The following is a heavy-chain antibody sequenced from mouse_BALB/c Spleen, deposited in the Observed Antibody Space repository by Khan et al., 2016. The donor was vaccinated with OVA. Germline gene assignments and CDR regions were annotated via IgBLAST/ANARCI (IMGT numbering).Heavy chain of an antibody. Sequence: VQLKQSGPGLVKPSQSLSLTCTVTGYSITSDYAWNWIRQFPGNKLEWMGFISYSGNTNSNPSLKSRISITRDTSKNQFFLQLNSVTTEDTATYYCARGYGGDFDYWGQGTTLTVSS. CDR2: ISYSGNT. V-gene: IGHV3-2*02. D-gene: IGHD1-1*02. CDR3: ARGYGGDFDY. CDR1: GYSITSDYA. J-gene: IGHJ2*01.